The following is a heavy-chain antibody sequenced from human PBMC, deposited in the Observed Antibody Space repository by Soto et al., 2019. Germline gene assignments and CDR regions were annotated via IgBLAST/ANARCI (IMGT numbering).Heavy chain of an antibody. CDR2: IYHSGST. CDR1: GGSISSGGYS. J-gene: IGHJ5*02. V-gene: IGHV4-30-2*01. CDR3: ARGAPVRFDP. D-gene: IGHD2-8*01. Sequence: TSETLSVTCAVSGGSISSGGYSWSWIRQPPGKGLEWIGYIYHSGSTYYNPSLKSRVTISVDRSKNQFSLKLSSVTAADTAVYYCARGAPVRFDPWGQGTLVAVSS.